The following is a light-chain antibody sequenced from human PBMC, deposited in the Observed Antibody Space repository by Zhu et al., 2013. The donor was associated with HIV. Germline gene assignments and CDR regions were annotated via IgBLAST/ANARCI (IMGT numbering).Light chain of an antibody. CDR1: SSDVGAYKF. CDR2: EVS. J-gene: IGLJ1*01. V-gene: IGLV2-23*02. CDR3: CSYAGSSTYV. Sequence: QSALTQPASVSGSPGQSIAISCTGTSSDVGAYKFVSWYQHHPGKAPKLMIYEVSKRPSGVSNRFSGSKSGNTASLTISGLQAEDEADYYCCSYAGSSTYVFGTGTKVTVL.